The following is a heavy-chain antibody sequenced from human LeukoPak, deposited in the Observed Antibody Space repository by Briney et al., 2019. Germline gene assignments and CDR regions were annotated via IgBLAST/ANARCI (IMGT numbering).Heavy chain of an antibody. J-gene: IGHJ5*02. D-gene: IGHD2-2*01. CDR3: ASSYQLLGYNWFDP. Sequence: GGSLRLSCAASGFTFSSYSMNWVRQAPGKGLEWVSSISSSSSYIYYADSVKGRFTISRDNAKNSLHLQMNSLRAEDTAVYYCASSYQLLGYNWFDPWGQGTLVTVSS. CDR1: GFTFSSYS. CDR2: ISSSSSYI. V-gene: IGHV3-21*01.